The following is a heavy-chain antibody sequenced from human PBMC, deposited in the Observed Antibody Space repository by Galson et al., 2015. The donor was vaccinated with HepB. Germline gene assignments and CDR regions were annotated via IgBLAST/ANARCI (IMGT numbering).Heavy chain of an antibody. J-gene: IGHJ6*03. CDR2: IAYTGNT. Sequence: ETLFPTYSSSGSSISSYFWSWLRQPPGKGLQWIGYIAYTGNTNYNPSLKSRVTISVDTSNNQFSLKLRSVTAVDMAVYYCARTYNWNYYHYMDVWGNGTTVTVSS. CDR3: ARTYNWNYYHYMDV. V-gene: IGHV4-59*01. D-gene: IGHD1-20*01. CDR1: GSSISSYF.